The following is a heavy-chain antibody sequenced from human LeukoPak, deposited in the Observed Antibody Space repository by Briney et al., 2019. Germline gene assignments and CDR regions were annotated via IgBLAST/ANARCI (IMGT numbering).Heavy chain of an antibody. CDR3: ARESIYCSSTSCPYGMDV. CDR2: IYTSGST. J-gene: IGHJ6*02. V-gene: IGHV4-4*07. D-gene: IGHD2-2*01. Sequence: PSETLSLTCTVSGGSISSYYWSWIRQPAGKGLEWIGRIYTSGSTNYNPSLKSRVTMSVDTSKNQFSLKLSSVTAADTAVYYCARESIYCSSTSCPYGMDVWGQGTTVTVSS. CDR1: GGSISSYY.